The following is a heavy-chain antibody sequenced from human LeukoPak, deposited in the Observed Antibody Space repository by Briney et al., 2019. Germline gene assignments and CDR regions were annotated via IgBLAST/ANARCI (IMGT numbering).Heavy chain of an antibody. CDR1: GYTFTGYY. J-gene: IGHJ4*02. V-gene: IGHV1-18*04. D-gene: IGHD4-17*01. CDR3: ARVTQTDYDFDY. CDR2: INPNSGNT. Sequence: ASVKVSCKASGYTFTGYYMHWVRQAPGQGLEWMGWINPNSGNTDYAQKLQGRVTMTTDTSTSTAYMELRSLRSDDTAVYYCARVTQTDYDFDYWGQGTLVTVSS.